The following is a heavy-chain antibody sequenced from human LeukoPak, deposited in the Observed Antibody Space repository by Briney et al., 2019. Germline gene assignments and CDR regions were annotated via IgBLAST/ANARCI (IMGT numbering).Heavy chain of an antibody. CDR3: AREGGYCSSTSCYRWFDP. CDR1: GGTFSSYA. CDR2: INPNSGGT. Sequence: GASVKVSCKASGGTFSSYAISWVRQAPGQGLEWMGWINPNSGGTNYAQKFQGRVTMTRDTSISTAYMELSRLRSDDTAVYYCAREGGYCSSTSCYRWFDPWGQGTLVTVSS. J-gene: IGHJ5*02. D-gene: IGHD2-2*01. V-gene: IGHV1-2*02.